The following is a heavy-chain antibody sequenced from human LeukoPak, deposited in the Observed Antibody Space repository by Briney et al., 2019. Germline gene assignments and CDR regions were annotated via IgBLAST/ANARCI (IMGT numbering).Heavy chain of an antibody. CDR2: IYYRGTT. CDR3: ARSRAVAGWVDY. J-gene: IGHJ4*02. V-gene: IGHV4-39*07. D-gene: IGHD6-19*01. Sequence: SETLSLTCTVSGGSISSSSYYWGWIRQPPGKGLEWLGTIYYRGTTYYNPSLKSRVTISVDTSKNQFSLKLSSVTAADTAVYYCARSRAVAGWVDYWGQGTLVTVSS. CDR1: GGSISSSSYY.